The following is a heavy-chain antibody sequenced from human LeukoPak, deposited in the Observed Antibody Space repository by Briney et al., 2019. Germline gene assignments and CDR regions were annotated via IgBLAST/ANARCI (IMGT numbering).Heavy chain of an antibody. Sequence: PSETLSLTCTVSGYSISSGYYWGWIRQPPGKGLEWIGSIYHSGSTYYNPSLKSRVTISVDTSKNQFSLKLSSVTAAGTAVYYCATIVATLYYMDVWGKGTTVTVSS. CDR1: GYSISSGYY. CDR2: IYHSGST. V-gene: IGHV4-38-2*02. D-gene: IGHD5-12*01. J-gene: IGHJ6*03. CDR3: ATIVATLYYMDV.